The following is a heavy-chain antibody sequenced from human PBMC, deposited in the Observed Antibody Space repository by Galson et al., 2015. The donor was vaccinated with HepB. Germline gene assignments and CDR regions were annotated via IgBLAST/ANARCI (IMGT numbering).Heavy chain of an antibody. CDR3: ARGDSCSGGSCYPFDY. J-gene: IGHJ4*02. D-gene: IGHD2-15*01. Sequence: SVKVSCKASGYTFTSYAMNWVRQAPGQGLEWMGWINTNTGNPTYAQGFTGRFVFSLDTSVSTAYLQISSLKAEDTAVYYCARGDSCSGGSCYPFDYWGQGTLVTVSS. CDR2: INTNTGNP. CDR1: GYTFTSYA. V-gene: IGHV7-4-1*02.